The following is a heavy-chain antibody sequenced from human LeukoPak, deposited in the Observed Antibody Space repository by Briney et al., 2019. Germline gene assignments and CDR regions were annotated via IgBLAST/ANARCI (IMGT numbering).Heavy chain of an antibody. V-gene: IGHV4-34*01. J-gene: IGHJ5*02. CDR2: INHSGST. Sequence: SETLSLTCAVYGGSFSGYYWSWIRQPPGKGLEWIGEINHSGSTNYNPSLKSRVTISVDTSKNQFSLKLSYVTAADTAVYYCARGPTSGCSSTSCYTGWFDPWGQGTLVTVSS. D-gene: IGHD2-2*02. CDR3: ARGPTSGCSSTSCYTGWFDP. CDR1: GGSFSGYY.